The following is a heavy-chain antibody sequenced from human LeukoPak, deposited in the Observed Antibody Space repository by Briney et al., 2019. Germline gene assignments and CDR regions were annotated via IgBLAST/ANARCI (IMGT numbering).Heavy chain of an antibody. D-gene: IGHD6-19*01. Sequence: GRSLRLSCAASGFTFSNYAMHWVRQAPGKGLEWVAVISYDGSNKYYADSVKGRFTISRDNSKNTLYLQMNSLRAEDTAVYYCARVTVADPGNWFDPWGQGTLLTVSS. CDR3: ARVTVADPGNWFDP. J-gene: IGHJ5*02. CDR1: GFTFSNYA. CDR2: ISYDGSNK. V-gene: IGHV3-30-3*01.